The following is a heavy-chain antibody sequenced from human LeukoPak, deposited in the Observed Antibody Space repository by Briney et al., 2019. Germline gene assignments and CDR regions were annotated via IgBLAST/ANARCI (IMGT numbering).Heavy chain of an antibody. CDR1: GYTVTGYY. CDR2: IIPIFGTA. CDR3: ARGSYGTESIYYYYYYGMDV. V-gene: IGHV1-69*13. D-gene: IGHD5-18*01. Sequence: SVKVSCTASGYTVTGYYMRWVRQALGQGLEWMGGIIPIFGTANYAQKFQGRVTITADESTSTAYMELSSLRSEDTAVYYCARGSYGTESIYYYYYYGMDVWGQGTTVTVSS. J-gene: IGHJ6*01.